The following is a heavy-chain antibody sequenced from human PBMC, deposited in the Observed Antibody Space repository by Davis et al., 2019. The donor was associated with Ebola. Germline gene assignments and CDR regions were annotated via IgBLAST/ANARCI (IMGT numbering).Heavy chain of an antibody. Sequence: GESLKIPCAASGFTVSSNYMSWVRQAPGKGLEWVSVIYSGGSTYYADSVKGRFTISRDNSKNTLYLQMNSLRAEDTAVYYCAIVTVDTAMGKKVWRDYWGQGTLVTVSS. V-gene: IGHV3-53*01. CDR1: GFTVSSNY. CDR3: AIVTVDTAMGKKVWRDY. CDR2: IYSGGST. J-gene: IGHJ4*02. D-gene: IGHD5-18*01.